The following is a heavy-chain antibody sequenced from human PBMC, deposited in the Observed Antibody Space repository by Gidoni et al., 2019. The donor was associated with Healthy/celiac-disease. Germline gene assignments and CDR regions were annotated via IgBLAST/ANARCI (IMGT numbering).Heavy chain of an antibody. CDR3: ARESPEYSSSSLWFDP. CDR1: GFTVSSNY. CDR2: IYSGGST. V-gene: IGHV3-66*01. D-gene: IGHD6-6*01. Sequence: EVQLVESGGGLVQPGGSLRLSCAASGFTVSSNYMSWVRQAPGKGLEWVSVIYSGGSTYYADSVKGRFTISRDNSKNTLYLQMNSLRAEDTAVYYCARESPEYSSSSLWFDPWGQGTLVTVSS. J-gene: IGHJ5*02.